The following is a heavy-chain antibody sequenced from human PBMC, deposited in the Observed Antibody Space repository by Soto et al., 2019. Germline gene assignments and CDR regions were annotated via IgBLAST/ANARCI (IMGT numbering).Heavy chain of an antibody. CDR1: GFIFNNYA. CDR2: ISANSGNT. D-gene: IGHD3-22*01. V-gene: IGHV1-18*04. CDR3: ATAGNYDSSGRDF. J-gene: IGHJ4*02. Sequence: ASVKVSCKAFGFIFNNYAISWVRQAPGQGLEWMGWISANSGNTNYAQKLQGRVTMTTDTSTSTAYMELRSLRSDNTAVYYCATAGNYDSSGRDFWGQGTLVTVSS.